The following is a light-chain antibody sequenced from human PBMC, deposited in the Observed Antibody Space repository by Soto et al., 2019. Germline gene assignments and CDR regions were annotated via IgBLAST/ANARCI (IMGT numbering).Light chain of an antibody. CDR2: EVS. Sequence: QSALTQPASVSGSPGQSITISCTGTSSDVGSYNLVSWYQQHPGKAPKLMIYEVSKRPSGVSNRFSGSKSGNTASLTISGLQAEDEGDYYCCSYAGSSTLYVFGTGTKLTVL. V-gene: IGLV2-23*02. J-gene: IGLJ1*01. CDR1: SSDVGSYNL. CDR3: CSYAGSSTLYV.